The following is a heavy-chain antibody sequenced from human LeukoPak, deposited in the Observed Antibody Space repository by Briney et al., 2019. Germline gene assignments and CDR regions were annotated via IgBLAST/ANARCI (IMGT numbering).Heavy chain of an antibody. V-gene: IGHV3-7*01. Sequence: GGSLRLSCAASGFTFSSYWMSWVRQAPGKGLEWVANIKQDGSEKYYVDSVKGRFTISRDNAKNSLYLQMNSLRAEDTAVYYCARDGITGTVAFDIWGQGTMVTVSS. CDR1: GFTFSSYW. J-gene: IGHJ3*02. CDR2: IKQDGSEK. D-gene: IGHD1-20*01. CDR3: ARDGITGTVAFDI.